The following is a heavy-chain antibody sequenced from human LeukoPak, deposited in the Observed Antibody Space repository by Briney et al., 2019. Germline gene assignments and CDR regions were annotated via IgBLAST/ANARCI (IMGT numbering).Heavy chain of an antibody. CDR1: GFTFSNAW. V-gene: IGHV3-15*01. J-gene: IGHJ4*02. Sequence: GGSLRLSCAASGFTFSNAWMSWVRQAPGKGLEWVGRIKSKTDGRTTDYAAPGQCIITISRDDSKNTLYLQMNSLKTEDTAVYYCTTDVDTANDYWGQGTLVTVSS. D-gene: IGHD5-18*01. CDR2: IKSKTDGRTT. CDR3: TTDVDTANDY.